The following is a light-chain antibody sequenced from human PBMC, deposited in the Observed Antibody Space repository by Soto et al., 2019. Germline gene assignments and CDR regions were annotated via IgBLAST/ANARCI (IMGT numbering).Light chain of an antibody. Sequence: QSALTQPASVSGSPGQSITISCTGASSDIIGYNYVSWYQQHPGKAPRLIIYEVSNRPSGVSNRFSGSKSGNTASLTISGLQAEDEADYYCSSYTNTHTLIFGGGTQLTVL. CDR3: SSYTNTHTLI. J-gene: IGLJ2*01. V-gene: IGLV2-14*01. CDR2: EVS. CDR1: SSDIIGYNY.